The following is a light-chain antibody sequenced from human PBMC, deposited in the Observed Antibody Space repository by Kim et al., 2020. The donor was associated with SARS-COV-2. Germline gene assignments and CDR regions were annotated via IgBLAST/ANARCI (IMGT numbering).Light chain of an antibody. Sequence: QSALTQPVSMSGSPGQSITISCSGTSGDIGNSNSVSWYQQHSGEAPRLIIYDVRDRPSGVSARFSGSKSANMASLTISGLRSEDEAEYYCCSTSNTLDYVFGSGTKVTVL. CDR1: SGDIGNSNS. CDR2: DVR. J-gene: IGLJ1*01. CDR3: CSTSNTLDYV. V-gene: IGLV2-14*03.